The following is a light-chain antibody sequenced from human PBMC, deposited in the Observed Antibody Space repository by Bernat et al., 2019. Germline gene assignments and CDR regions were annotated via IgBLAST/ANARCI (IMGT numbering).Light chain of an antibody. Sequence: DIQMTQSPSSVSASVGDRVTITCRVSQDISTWLAWYQQKPGKAPKLLIYAASTLQRGVPPRSVGSGSGTDFTLTITSLEPEDLATYYCQQANNFLFTFGPGTKVDL. V-gene: IGKV1-12*01. CDR3: QQANNFLFT. J-gene: IGKJ3*01. CDR1: QDISTW. CDR2: AAS.